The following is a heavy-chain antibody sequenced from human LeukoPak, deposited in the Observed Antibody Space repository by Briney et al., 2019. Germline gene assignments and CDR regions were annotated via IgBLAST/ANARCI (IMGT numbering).Heavy chain of an antibody. CDR1: GGSISSSNW. Sequence: SGTLSLTCAVSGGSISSSNWWSWVRQPPGKGLEWIGEIYHSGSTNYNPSLKSRVTISVDTSKNQFSLKLSSVTAADTAVYYCARGRKYYDSSLGVRFDPWGQGTLVTVSS. CDR2: IYHSGST. J-gene: IGHJ5*02. CDR3: ARGRKYYDSSLGVRFDP. V-gene: IGHV4-4*02. D-gene: IGHD3-22*01.